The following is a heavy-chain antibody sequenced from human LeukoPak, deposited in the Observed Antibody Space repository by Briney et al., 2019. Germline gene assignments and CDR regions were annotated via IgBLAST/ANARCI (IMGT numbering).Heavy chain of an antibody. Sequence: PGGSLRLSCAASGFIFSNYAMSWVRQAPGKGLEWVSAIDSTGAYTWYADSVKGRFTISRDNSKNTLYLQMNSLRAEDTAVYYCAKGQYYYVVDVWGQGTTVTVSS. D-gene: IGHD4-11*01. J-gene: IGHJ6*02. CDR3: AKGQYYYVVDV. CDR2: IDSTGAYT. CDR1: GFIFSNYA. V-gene: IGHV3-23*01.